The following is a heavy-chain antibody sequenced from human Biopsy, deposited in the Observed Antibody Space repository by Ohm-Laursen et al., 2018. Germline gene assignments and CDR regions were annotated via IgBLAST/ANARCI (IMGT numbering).Heavy chain of an antibody. J-gene: IGHJ5*02. CDR3: GRAVRNQLLTDP. V-gene: IGHV1-8*01. CDR2: LNPVSGNS. CDR1: GYTFTSYD. Sequence: SSVKVSCKVSGYTFTSYDITWVRQASGQGPEWIGWLNPVSGNSNFGQKFRGRATVTSDTSISTAYIELSGLTSDDTATYYCGRAVRNQLLTDPWGQGTLVTVTS. D-gene: IGHD1-7*01.